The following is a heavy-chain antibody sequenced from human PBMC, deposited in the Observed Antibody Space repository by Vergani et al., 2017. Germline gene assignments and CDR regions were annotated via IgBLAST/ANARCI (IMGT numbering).Heavy chain of an antibody. CDR3: ARDPYGDYYFDY. J-gene: IGHJ4*02. Sequence: VQLVESGGGLVKPGGSLRLSCAASGFTFISYSMNWVRQAPGKGLEWVSSISSSSSYIYYADSVKGRFTNSRDNAKNSLYLQMNSLRAEDTAVYYCARDPYGDYYFDYWGQGTLVTVSS. CDR2: ISSSSSYI. D-gene: IGHD4-17*01. CDR1: GFTFISYS. V-gene: IGHV3-21*01.